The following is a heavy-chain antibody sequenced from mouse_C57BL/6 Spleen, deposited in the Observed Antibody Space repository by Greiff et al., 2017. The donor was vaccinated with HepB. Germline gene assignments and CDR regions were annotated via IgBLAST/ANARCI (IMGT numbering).Heavy chain of an antibody. J-gene: IGHJ1*03. Sequence: VQLVESGAELARPGASVKLSCKASGYTFTSYGISWVKQRTGQGLEWIGEIYPRSGNTYYNEKFKGKATLTADKSSSTAYMELRSLTSEDSAVYFCAREGGYYGSSSYWYFDVWGTGTTVTVSS. CDR1: GYTFTSYG. CDR2: IYPRSGNT. CDR3: AREGGYYGSSSYWYFDV. V-gene: IGHV1-81*01. D-gene: IGHD1-1*01.